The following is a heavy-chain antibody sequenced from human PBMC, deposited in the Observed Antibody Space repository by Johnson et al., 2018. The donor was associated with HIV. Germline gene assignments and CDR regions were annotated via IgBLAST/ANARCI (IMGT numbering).Heavy chain of an antibody. J-gene: IGHJ3*02. V-gene: IGHV3-30*14. CDR3: ARACRDGYTCDAFDI. Sequence: QVQLVESGGGLVQPGGSLRLSCAASGFTFSSYDMHWVRQAPGKGLEWVAVISYDGSKKYYAESVKGRFTISRDTSKTTLYLQMNSLRAEDTAVYYCARACRDGYTCDAFDIWGQGTMVTVSS. CDR1: GFTFSSYD. D-gene: IGHD5-24*01. CDR2: ISYDGSKK.